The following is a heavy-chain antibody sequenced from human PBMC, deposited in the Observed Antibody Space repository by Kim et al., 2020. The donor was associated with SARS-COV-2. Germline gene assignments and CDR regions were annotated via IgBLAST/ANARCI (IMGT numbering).Heavy chain of an antibody. CDR1: GFTFSDYY. J-gene: IGHJ4*02. CDR3: ARRAAAGTWYFDY. D-gene: IGHD6-13*01. CDR2: ISSSSSYT. Sequence: GGSLRLSCAASGFTFSDYYMSWIRQAPGKGLEWVSYISSSSSYTNYADSVKGRFTISRDNAKNSLYLQMNSLRAEDTAVYYCARRAAAGTWYFDYWGQGTLVTVSS. V-gene: IGHV3-11*06.